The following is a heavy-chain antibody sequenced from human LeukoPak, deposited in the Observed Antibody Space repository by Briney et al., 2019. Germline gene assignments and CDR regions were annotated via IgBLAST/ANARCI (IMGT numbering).Heavy chain of an antibody. Sequence: ASVKVSCKASGYTFTGYYMHWVRQAPGQGLEWMGWINPNSGGTNYAQKFQGWVTMTRDTSISTAYMELSRLRSDDTAVYYCARARSSGWYWFDPWGQGTLVTVSS. V-gene: IGHV1-2*04. CDR1: GYTFTGYY. CDR3: ARARSSGWYWFDP. D-gene: IGHD6-19*01. CDR2: INPNSGGT. J-gene: IGHJ5*02.